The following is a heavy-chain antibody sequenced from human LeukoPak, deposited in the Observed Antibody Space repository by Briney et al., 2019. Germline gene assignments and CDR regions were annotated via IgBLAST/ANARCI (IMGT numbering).Heavy chain of an antibody. J-gene: IGHJ4*02. CDR2: ISAYNGNT. CDR3: ARDLRRHATNPNLKVVVIPCGGY. CDR1: GYTFTSYG. D-gene: IGHD3-22*01. V-gene: IGHV1-18*01. Sequence: ASVKVSCKASGYTFTSYGISWVRQAPGQGLEWMGWISAYNGNTNYAQKLQGRVTMTTDTSTSTAHMELRSLRSDDTAVYYCARDLRRHATNPNLKVVVIPCGGYWGQGTLVTVSS.